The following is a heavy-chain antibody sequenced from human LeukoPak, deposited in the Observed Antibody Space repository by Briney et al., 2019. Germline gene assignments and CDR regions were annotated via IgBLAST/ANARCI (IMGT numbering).Heavy chain of an antibody. CDR1: GYTFTSYD. CDR2: MNPNSGNT. V-gene: IGHV1-8*01. CDR3: ARASVTIFGVFAADYYYGMDV. D-gene: IGHD3-3*01. J-gene: IGHJ6*02. Sequence: ASVKVSCKASGYTFTSYDINWVRQATGQGLEWMGWMNPNSGNTGYAQKFQGRVTMTRNTSISTAYMELSSLRSEDTAVYYCARASVTIFGVFAADYYYGMDVWGQGTTVTVSS.